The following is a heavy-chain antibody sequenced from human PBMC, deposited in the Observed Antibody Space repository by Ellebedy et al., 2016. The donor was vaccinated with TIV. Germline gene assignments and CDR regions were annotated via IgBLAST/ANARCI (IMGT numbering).Heavy chain of an antibody. J-gene: IGHJ4*02. CDR2: IFPDDSDT. V-gene: IGHV5-51*01. CDR1: GYSFTNYW. D-gene: IGHD1-26*01. CDR3: ASSLIVGTNSFDY. Sequence: GESLKISCKGSGYSFTNYWIGWVRLMPGKGLEWMGIIFPDDSDTRYSPSFQGQVTISADKSSSTAYLQWSSLKASDTAMYYCASSLIVGTNSFDYWGQGTLVTVSS.